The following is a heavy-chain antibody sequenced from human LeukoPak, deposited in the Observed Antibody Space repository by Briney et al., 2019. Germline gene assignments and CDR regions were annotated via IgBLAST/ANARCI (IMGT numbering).Heavy chain of an antibody. CDR2: ISYDGSNQ. CDR1: GFTFSSYG. J-gene: IGHJ4*02. V-gene: IGHV3-30*18. CDR3: AKQGPYDSSAYLFDY. D-gene: IGHD3-22*01. Sequence: PGGSLRLSCAASGFTFSSYGMHWVRQAPGKGLEWVAVISYDGSNQYHADSVKGRFTLSGDNAKNTLYLQMNSLRAEDTAVYYCAKQGPYDSSAYLFDYWGQGTLVTVSS.